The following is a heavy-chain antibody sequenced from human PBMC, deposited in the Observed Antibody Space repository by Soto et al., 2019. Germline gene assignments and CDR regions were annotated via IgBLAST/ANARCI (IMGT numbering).Heavy chain of an antibody. CDR1: GGSISSGDYY. D-gene: IGHD3-22*01. CDR2: IYYSGST. J-gene: IGHJ6*02. Sequence: TSETLSLTCTVSGGSISSGDYYWSWIRQPPGKGLEWIGYIYYSGSTYYNPSLKSRVTISVDTSKNQFSLKLSSVTAADTAVYYCARVCMYYYDSSGYYYEAYGMDVWGQGTTVTVSS. V-gene: IGHV4-30-4*01. CDR3: ARVCMYYYDSSGYYYEAYGMDV.